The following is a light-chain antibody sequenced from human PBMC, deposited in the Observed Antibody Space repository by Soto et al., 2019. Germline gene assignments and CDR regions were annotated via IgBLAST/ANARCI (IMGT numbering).Light chain of an antibody. CDR1: SSNIGAGYD. V-gene: IGLV1-40*01. CDR2: DNY. Sequence: QSVLTQPPSVSGAPGQRVTISCTGTSSNIGAGYDVHWYQQLPGTAPKLLIYDNYNRPSGVLDRFSGSKSGTSASLAITGLQAEDEADYYCQSYDSSMSGWVFGGGTKLTVL. CDR3: QSYDSSMSGWV. J-gene: IGLJ3*02.